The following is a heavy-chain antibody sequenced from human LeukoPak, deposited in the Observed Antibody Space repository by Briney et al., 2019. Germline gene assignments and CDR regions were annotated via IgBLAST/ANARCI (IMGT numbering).Heavy chain of an antibody. V-gene: IGHV3-30*03. J-gene: IGHJ5*02. CDR2: ISNDGSIK. Sequence: PGGSLRLSCAASGFTFSSYGMYWVRQAPGKGLEWVGDISNDGSIKYYADSEKGRFTIYRDNYKNTLYLQMNRLSAEHTAVYYCAGGIQLRGWFDRWGQGTLVTVSS. CDR3: AGGIQLRGWFDR. CDR1: GFTFSSYG. D-gene: IGHD5-18*01.